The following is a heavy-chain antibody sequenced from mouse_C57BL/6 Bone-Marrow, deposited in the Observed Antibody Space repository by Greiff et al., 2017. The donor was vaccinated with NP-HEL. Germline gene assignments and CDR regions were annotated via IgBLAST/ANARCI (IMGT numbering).Heavy chain of an antibody. J-gene: IGHJ4*01. CDR3: ASRTIYYGNYVYAMDY. D-gene: IGHD2-1*01. CDR2: IYPGSGNT. V-gene: IGHV1-76*01. Sequence: QVQLQQSGAELVRPGASVKLSCKASGYTFTDYYINWVKQRPGQGLEWIARIYPGSGNTYYNEKFKGKATLTAEKSSSTAYMQLSSLTSEDSAVYFGASRTIYYGNYVYAMDYWGQGTSVTVSS. CDR1: GYTFTDYY.